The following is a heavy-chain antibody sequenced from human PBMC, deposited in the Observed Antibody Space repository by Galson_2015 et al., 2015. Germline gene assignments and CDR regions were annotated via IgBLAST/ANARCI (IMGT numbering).Heavy chain of an antibody. J-gene: IGHJ4*02. CDR3: ARDPRYSYEG. V-gene: IGHV3-48*02. Sequence: SYISSSSSTIYYADSVKGRFTISRDNAKNSLYLQMNSLRDEDTAVYYCARDPRYSYEGWGQGTLVTVSS. D-gene: IGHD5-18*01. CDR2: ISSSSSTI.